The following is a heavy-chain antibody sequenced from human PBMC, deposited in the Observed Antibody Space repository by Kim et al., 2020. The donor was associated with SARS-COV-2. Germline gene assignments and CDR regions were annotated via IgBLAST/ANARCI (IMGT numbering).Heavy chain of an antibody. D-gene: IGHD1-26*01. Sequence: GGSLRLSCAASGFTFSNAGMSWVRQAPGKGLEWVGRIKSKTDGWTTDYAAPVKGRFTISRDDSKNTLYLQMNSLKTEDTAVYYCTTEELPLYYYYGMDVWGQGTTVTVSS. CDR3: TTEELPLYYYYGMDV. CDR2: IKSKTDGWTT. CDR1: GFTFSNAG. V-gene: IGHV3-15*01. J-gene: IGHJ6*02.